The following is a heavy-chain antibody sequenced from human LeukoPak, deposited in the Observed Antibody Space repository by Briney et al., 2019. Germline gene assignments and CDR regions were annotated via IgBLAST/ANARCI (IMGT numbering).Heavy chain of an antibody. D-gene: IGHD3-10*01. V-gene: IGHV3-53*05. CDR2: IYSGGST. CDR1: GFTVSSNY. Sequence: GGSLRLSCAASGFTVSSNYMSWVRQAPGKGLEWVSVIYSGGSTYYADSVKGRFTISRDNSKNTLYLQMNSLRAEDTAVYYCAKDPNGFRGLPDAFDIWGQGTMVTVSS. CDR3: AKDPNGFRGLPDAFDI. J-gene: IGHJ3*02.